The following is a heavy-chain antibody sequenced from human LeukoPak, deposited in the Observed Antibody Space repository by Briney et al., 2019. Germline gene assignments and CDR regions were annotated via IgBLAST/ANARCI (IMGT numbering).Heavy chain of an antibody. CDR2: IKQDGSEK. Sequence: PGGSLRLSCAASGFTFSNYWMSWVRQAPGKGLEWVANIKQDGSEKYYVDSVKGRFTISRDNAESSLYLQLNSLRAEDTAVYYCAREEYTYGHGGFDFRGQGSLVTVSS. J-gene: IGHJ4*02. CDR3: AREEYTYGHGGFDF. CDR1: GFTFSNYW. V-gene: IGHV3-7*01. D-gene: IGHD5-18*01.